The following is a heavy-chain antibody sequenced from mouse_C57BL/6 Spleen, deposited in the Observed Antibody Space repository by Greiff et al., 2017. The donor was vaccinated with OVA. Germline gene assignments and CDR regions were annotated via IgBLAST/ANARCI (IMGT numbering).Heavy chain of an antibody. V-gene: IGHV1-42*01. CDR1: GYSFTGYY. Sequence: VQLKESGPELVKPGASVKISCKASGYSFTGYYMNWVKQSPEKSLEWIGEINPRTGGTTYNQKFKAKATLTVDKSSSTAYMQLKSLTSEDSAVYYCARDSSGYGAYWGQGTLVTVSA. D-gene: IGHD3-2*02. CDR3: ARDSSGYGAY. J-gene: IGHJ3*01. CDR2: INPRTGGT.